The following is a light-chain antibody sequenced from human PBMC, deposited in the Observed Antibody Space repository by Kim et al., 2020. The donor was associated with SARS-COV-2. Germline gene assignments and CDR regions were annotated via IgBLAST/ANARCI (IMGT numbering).Light chain of an antibody. CDR1: QTVNSN. CDR2: GAS. J-gene: IGKJ1*01. CDR3: QQYIDWPQT. V-gene: IGKV3-15*01. Sequence: IVLTQSPATLSVSPGERVTLSCRASQTVNSNLAWYQQKLGQAPRLLIYGASTRATGLPDRFSGSGSGTEFTLSISSLQSEDFAVYYCQQYIDWPQTFGQGTKVEIK.